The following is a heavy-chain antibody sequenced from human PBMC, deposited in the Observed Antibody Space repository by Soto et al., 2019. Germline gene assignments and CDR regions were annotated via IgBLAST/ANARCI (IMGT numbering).Heavy chain of an antibody. CDR3: AREGAVVATYGDYFDY. CDR2: INPKSGGT. Sequence: ASVKVSCKASGYTFTGYYMHWVRQAPGQGLEWMGWINPKSGGTNYAQKFQGWVTMTRDTSISTAYMELSRLRSDDTAVYYCAREGAVVATYGDYFDYWGQGTLVTVSS. J-gene: IGHJ4*02. D-gene: IGHD1-26*01. V-gene: IGHV1-2*04. CDR1: GYTFTGYY.